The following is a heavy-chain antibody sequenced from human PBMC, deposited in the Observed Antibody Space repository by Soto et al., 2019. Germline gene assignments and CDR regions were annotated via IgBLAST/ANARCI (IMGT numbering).Heavy chain of an antibody. V-gene: IGHV3-33*01. CDR3: ARVVGSGSYYPLVRPEY. CDR2: IWYDGSNK. Sequence: QVQLVESGGGVVQPGRSLRLSCAASGFTFSSYGMHWVRQAPGKGLEWVAGIWYDGSNKYYADSVKGRFTISRDNSKNTVYLEMNSLRAEDTAVYYCARVVGSGSYYPLVRPEYWGPGNLVTVSS. J-gene: IGHJ4*02. CDR1: GFTFSSYG. D-gene: IGHD1-26*01.